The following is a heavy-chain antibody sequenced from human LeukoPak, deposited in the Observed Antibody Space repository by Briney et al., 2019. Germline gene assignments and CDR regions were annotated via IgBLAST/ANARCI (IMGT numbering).Heavy chain of an antibody. CDR3: AMTYYYDSSGYYYSDY. J-gene: IGHJ4*02. D-gene: IGHD3-22*01. CDR1: GGPFSGYY. V-gene: IGHV4-34*01. CDR2: INHSGSN. Sequence: KPSETLSLTCAVYGGPFSGYYWSWIPQPPGKGLEWIGEINHSGSNNYNPSLKSRVTISVDTSKNQFYLKLSSVTAAATAVYYCAMTYYYDSSGYYYSDYWSQGTLVTVSS.